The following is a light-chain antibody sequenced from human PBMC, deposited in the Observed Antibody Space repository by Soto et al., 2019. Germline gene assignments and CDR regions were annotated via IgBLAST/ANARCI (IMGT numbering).Light chain of an antibody. CDR3: QQYNNWPRTWT. CDR2: GAS. Sequence: EIVMTQSPATLSVSPGERATLYCRASQSVSSNLAWYQQKPGQAPRLLIYGASTRATGIPARFSGSGSGTEFTLTISSLQSEDFAVYYCQQYNNWPRTWTFGQGTKVEIK. V-gene: IGKV3-15*01. J-gene: IGKJ1*01. CDR1: QSVSSN.